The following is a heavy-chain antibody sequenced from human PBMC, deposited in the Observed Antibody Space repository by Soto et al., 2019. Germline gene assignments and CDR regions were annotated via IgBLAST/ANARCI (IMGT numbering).Heavy chain of an antibody. J-gene: IGHJ4*02. CDR3: ARCSAAAGLGLFDY. D-gene: IGHD6-13*01. Sequence: EVQLVESGGGLVQPGGSLRLSCAASGFTVSSNYMSWVRQAPGKGLEWVSVIYSGGSTYYADSVKGRFTISRDNSKNTLYLQMNSLRAEDTAVYYCARCSAAAGLGLFDYWGQGTLVTVSS. V-gene: IGHV3-66*01. CDR2: IYSGGST. CDR1: GFTVSSNY.